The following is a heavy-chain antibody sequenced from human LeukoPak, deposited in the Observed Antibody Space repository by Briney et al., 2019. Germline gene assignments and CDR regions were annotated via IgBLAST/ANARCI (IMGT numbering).Heavy chain of an antibody. V-gene: IGHV3-23*01. Sequence: PGGSLRLSCAASGFTFSDYYMNWIRQAPGKGLEWVSAISGSGGSTYYADSVKGRFTISRDNSKSMLSLQMNSLRAEDTAVYYCAKDRTDRSYWGQGTLVTVSS. CDR1: GFTFSDYY. J-gene: IGHJ4*02. D-gene: IGHD1-14*01. CDR3: AKDRTDRSY. CDR2: ISGSGGST.